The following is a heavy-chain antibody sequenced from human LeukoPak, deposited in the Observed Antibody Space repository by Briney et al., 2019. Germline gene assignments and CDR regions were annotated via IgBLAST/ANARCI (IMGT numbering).Heavy chain of an antibody. CDR1: GFTFSSYW. CDR3: ARVQGHPPNGLDI. V-gene: IGHV3-74*01. D-gene: IGHD2-8*01. J-gene: IGHJ3*02. Sequence: AGGSLRLSCAASGFTFSSYWMHWVRQAPGKGLVWASRINSDGSGTSYADAVKGRSTISRDNAKNTAYLQMNSLRAEDTAVYYCARVQGHPPNGLDIWGQGTMVTVSS. CDR2: INSDGSGT.